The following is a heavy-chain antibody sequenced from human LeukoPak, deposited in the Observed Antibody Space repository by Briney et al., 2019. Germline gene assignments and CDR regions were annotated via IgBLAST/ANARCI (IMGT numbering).Heavy chain of an antibody. CDR3: ARAPDGDGDYYFDY. CDR1: AFTFSSYW. D-gene: IGHD2-21*01. J-gene: IGHJ4*02. CDR2: INTDGSST. Sequence: PGGSLRLSCAASAFTFSSYWMHWVRQAPGKGLVWVSRINTDGSSTSYADSVKGRFTISRDNAKNTLYLQMNSLRAEDTAVYYCARAPDGDGDYYFDYWGQGTLVTVSS. V-gene: IGHV3-74*01.